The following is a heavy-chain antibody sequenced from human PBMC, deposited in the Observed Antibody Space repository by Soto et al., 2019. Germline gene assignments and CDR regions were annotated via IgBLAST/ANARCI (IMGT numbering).Heavy chain of an antibody. CDR1: GYSFSDYY. Sequence: VQLVQSAAEVKKPGAAVKISCKVSGYSFSDYYIHWVQQAPGKGLEWMGLVDPEDGEAMYAEKFKGRVTITADTSTDTAYMELSSLRSEDTAVYYCAPGSVDTALAREWFDPWGQGTLVTVSS. J-gene: IGHJ5*02. V-gene: IGHV1-69-2*01. CDR3: APGSVDTALAREWFDP. D-gene: IGHD5-18*01. CDR2: VDPEDGEA.